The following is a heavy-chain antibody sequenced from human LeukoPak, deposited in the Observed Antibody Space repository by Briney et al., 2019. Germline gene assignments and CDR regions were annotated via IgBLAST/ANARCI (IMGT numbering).Heavy chain of an antibody. V-gene: IGHV4-4*02. D-gene: IGHD6-13*01. CDR3: ARSRRGSSWNYYYYGMDV. Sequence: SETLSLNCAVSGGSISSSNWWRWVRQPPGKGLEWIGEIYHSGSTNYNPSLKSRVTISVDKSKNQFSLKLSSVTAADTAVYYCARSRRGSSWNYYYYGMDVWGQGTTVTVSS. CDR1: GGSISSSNW. CDR2: IYHSGST. J-gene: IGHJ6*02.